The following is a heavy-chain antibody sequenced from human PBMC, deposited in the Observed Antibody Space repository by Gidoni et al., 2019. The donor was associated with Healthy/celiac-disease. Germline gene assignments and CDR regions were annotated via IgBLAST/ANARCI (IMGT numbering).Heavy chain of an antibody. CDR3: AKAGLGGWEYYYMDV. D-gene: IGHD6-19*01. CDR2: INAGNGNT. CDR1: GYTFTSYA. Sequence: QVQLVQSGAEVKKPGASVKVSCKASGYTFTSYAMHWVRQAPGQRLEWMGWINAGNGNTKYSQKFQGRVTITRDTSASTAYMELSSLRSEDTAVYYCAKAGLGGWEYYYMDVWGKGTTVTVSS. V-gene: IGHV1-3*01. J-gene: IGHJ6*03.